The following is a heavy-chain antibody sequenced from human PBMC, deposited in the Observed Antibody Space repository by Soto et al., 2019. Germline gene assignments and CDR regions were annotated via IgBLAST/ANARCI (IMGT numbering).Heavy chain of an antibody. CDR2: IYHSGST. V-gene: IGHV4-30-2*01. D-gene: IGHD5-12*01. Sequence: QLQLQESGSGLVKPSQTLSLTCAVSGGSISSGGYSWSWIRQPPGQGLEWIGYIYHSGSTYYNPSPKSRVTISVYWTKNQFSLELSSVTAADTDGSSGAAGGGLPRYYWGQGTLVTVSS. CDR3: AAGGGLPRYY. J-gene: IGHJ4*02. CDR1: GGSISSGGYS.